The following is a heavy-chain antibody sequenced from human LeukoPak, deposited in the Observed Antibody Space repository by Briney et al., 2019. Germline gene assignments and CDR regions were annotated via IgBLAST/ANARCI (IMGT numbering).Heavy chain of an antibody. CDR3: ARGEESPEGSSDV. V-gene: IGHV4-34*01. J-gene: IGHJ6*02. Sequence: SETLSLTCAVYGGSFSGYYWIWIRQPPGKGLEWIGEINHSGSTNYNPSLKSRVTISVDTSKNQFSLKLSSVTAADTAVYYCARGEESPEGSSDVWGQGTTVTVSS. CDR2: INHSGST. CDR1: GGSFSGYY. D-gene: IGHD1-14*01.